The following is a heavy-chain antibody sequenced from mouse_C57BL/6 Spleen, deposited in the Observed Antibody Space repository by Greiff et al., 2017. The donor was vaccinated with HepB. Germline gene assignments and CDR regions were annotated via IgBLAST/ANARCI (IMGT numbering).Heavy chain of an antibody. J-gene: IGHJ4*01. CDR2: IYPGNSDT. D-gene: IGHD2-4*01. Sequence: VQLQQSGTVLARPGASVKMSCKTSGYTFTSYWMHWVKQRPGQGLEWIGAIYPGNSDTSYNQKFKGKAKLTAVTSASTAYMELSSLTNEDSAVYYCTRTPDYAYAMDYWGQGPSVTVSS. CDR3: TRTPDYAYAMDY. V-gene: IGHV1-5*01. CDR1: GYTFTSYW.